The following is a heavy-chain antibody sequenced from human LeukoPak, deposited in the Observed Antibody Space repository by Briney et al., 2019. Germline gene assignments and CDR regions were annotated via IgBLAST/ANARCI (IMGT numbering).Heavy chain of an antibody. J-gene: IGHJ6*03. CDR2: IFSDGRT. Sequence: GGSLRLSCAVSGFTVSSIYLSWVRQAPGRGLEWVSLIFSDGRTYYADSAKGRFTISRDNSKNTLYLQLNSLSAEDTAVYYCARAQSPYAYYYYYYMDVWGKGTTVTVSS. V-gene: IGHV3-66*02. CDR3: ARAQSPYAYYYYYYMDV. CDR1: GFTVSSIY.